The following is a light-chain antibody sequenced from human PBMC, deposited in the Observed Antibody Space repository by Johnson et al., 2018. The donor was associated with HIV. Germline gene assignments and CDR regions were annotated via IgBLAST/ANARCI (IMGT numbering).Light chain of an antibody. CDR3: GTWDSSLNSYV. CDR2: DNN. CDR1: SSNIGNNY. J-gene: IGLJ1*01. V-gene: IGLV1-51*01. Sequence: QSVLTQPPSVSAAPGQKVTISCSGSSSNIGNNYVSWYQQLPRTAPKLLIYDNNKRPSGIPDRFSGSKSGTSTTLGITGLQTGDEADYYCGTWDSSLNSYVFGTGTKVIVL.